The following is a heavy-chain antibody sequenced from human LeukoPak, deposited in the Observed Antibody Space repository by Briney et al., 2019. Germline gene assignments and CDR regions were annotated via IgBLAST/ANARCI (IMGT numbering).Heavy chain of an antibody. J-gene: IGHJ5*01. CDR1: VYTLTSYD. D-gene: IGHD3-9*01. Sequence: PAKLSRKSSVYTLTSYDIHWVRHAPGQGHEWMGRINPSSGNRGYAQTFQGRVALTRDTSAATAPMQLSSLRSEDTAAYSCASSYSDILTGYPTNNWSDSSGQGTLVTVSS. V-gene: IGHV1-8*01. CDR2: INPSSGNR. CDR3: ASSYSDILTGYPTNNWSDS.